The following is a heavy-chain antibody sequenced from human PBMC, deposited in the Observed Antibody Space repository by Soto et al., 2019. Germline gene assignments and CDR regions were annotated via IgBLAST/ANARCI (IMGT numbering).Heavy chain of an antibody. Sequence: QVQLVESGGGVVQPGRSLRLSCAASGFTFSSYGMHWVRQAPGKGLEWVAVISYDGSNKYYADSVKGRFTIYRDNSKNTLYLQMDSLRAEDTAVYYCARSPYSVSYLAYFDYWGQGPLVTVTS. CDR1: GFTFSSYG. V-gene: IGHV3-30*03. CDR3: ARSPYSVSYLAYFDY. D-gene: IGHD1-26*01. J-gene: IGHJ4*02. CDR2: ISYDGSNK.